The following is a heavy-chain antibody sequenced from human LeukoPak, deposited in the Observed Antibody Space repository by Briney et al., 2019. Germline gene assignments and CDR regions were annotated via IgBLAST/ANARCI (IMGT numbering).Heavy chain of an antibody. CDR2: MNPNSGNT. CDR1: GYTFTSYD. CDR3: ARGPSNIVVVPAATGLVY. J-gene: IGHJ4*02. Sequence: ASVKVSCKASGYTFTSYDINWVRQATGQGLEWMGWMNPNSGNTGYAQKFQGRVTITRNTSISTAYMELSSLRSEDTAVYYCARGPSNIVVVPAATGLVYWGQGTLVTVSS. V-gene: IGHV1-8*03. D-gene: IGHD2-2*01.